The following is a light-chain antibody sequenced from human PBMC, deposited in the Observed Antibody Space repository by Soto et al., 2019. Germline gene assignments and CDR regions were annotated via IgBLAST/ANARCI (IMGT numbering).Light chain of an antibody. V-gene: IGKV3D-15*01. CDR2: YIS. CDR3: QQHNQWPIT. CDR1: QSAGNF. J-gene: IGKJ5*01. Sequence: IVMAHSPATLSGSPGETASLSVRASQSAGNFLAWYQQKPCQAPRLLIYYISTRATGIPARFSGSGSGTEFTLTINSLQSEDSAVYYCQQHNQWPITFGQGTRLEIK.